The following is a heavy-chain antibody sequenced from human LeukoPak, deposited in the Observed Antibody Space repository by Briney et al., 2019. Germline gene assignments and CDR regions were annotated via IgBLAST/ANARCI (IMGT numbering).Heavy chain of an antibody. V-gene: IGHV1-69*06. CDR3: ARLYGSGYYYYMDV. D-gene: IGHD3-10*01. J-gene: IGHJ6*03. CDR1: GGTFSSYA. CDR2: IIPIFGTA. Sequence: SVKVSCKASGGTFSSYAISWVRQAPGQGLEWMGGIIPIFGTANYAQKFQGRVTITADKSTSTAYMELSSLRSEDTAVYYCARLYGSGYYYYMDVWGKGTTVTVSS.